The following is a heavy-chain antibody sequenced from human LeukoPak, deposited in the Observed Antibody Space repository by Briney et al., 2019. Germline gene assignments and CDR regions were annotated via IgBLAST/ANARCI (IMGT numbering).Heavy chain of an antibody. CDR3: ARELLDSSGPTFDY. D-gene: IGHD3-22*01. Sequence: GSSVKVSCKASGGTFSSYAISWVRQAPGQGLEWMGGIIPIFGTANYAQKFQGRVTITADESTSTAYMELSSLRSEDTAVYYCARELLDSSGPTFDYWGQGTQVTVSS. CDR1: GGTFSSYA. J-gene: IGHJ4*02. CDR2: IIPIFGTA. V-gene: IGHV1-69*01.